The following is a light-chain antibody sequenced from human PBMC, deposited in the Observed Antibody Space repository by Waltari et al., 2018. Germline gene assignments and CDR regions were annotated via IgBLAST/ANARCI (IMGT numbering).Light chain of an antibody. V-gene: IGLV4-69*01. CDR1: SGHSSYA. CDR3: QTWDTVIHVV. CDR2: VNSDGSH. Sequence: PSASASLGASVKLTCTLSSGHSSYAIAWHQQQPEKGPRYLMKVNSDGSHSKGDGIPDRFSGSSSGAERYLTISSLQSEDEADYYCQTWDTVIHVVFGGGTKLTVL. J-gene: IGLJ2*01.